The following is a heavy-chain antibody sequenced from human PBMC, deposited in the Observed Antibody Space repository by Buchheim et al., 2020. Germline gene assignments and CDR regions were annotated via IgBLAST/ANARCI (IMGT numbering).Heavy chain of an antibody. CDR2: IDPSGTAP. CDR3: ARGGEEGSSGWYTSH. D-gene: IGHD6-19*01. J-gene: IGHJ1*01. CDR1: GYTFTSYY. V-gene: IGHV1-46*01. Sequence: QVQLVQSGAEVKKPGASVKVSCKASGYTFTSYYMHWVRQAPGQGLEWMGIIDPSGTAPTYARQFQGRISMTRDTSTSTLYMDVRSLRSEDTAVYYCARGGEEGSSGWYTSHWGQGTL.